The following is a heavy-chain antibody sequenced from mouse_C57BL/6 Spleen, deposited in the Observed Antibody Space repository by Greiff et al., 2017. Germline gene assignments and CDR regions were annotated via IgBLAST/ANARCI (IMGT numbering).Heavy chain of an antibody. CDR3: ARNYGSSPRWYFDV. V-gene: IGHV3-4*01. J-gene: IGHJ1*03. D-gene: IGHD1-1*01. Sequence: EVKLMESGPALVKPSQTVSLTCTVTGYSITNGNHWWNWIRQVSGSKLEWIGYISSSGSTDSNPSLKSRISITRDTSKNQLFLQLNSVTTEDIATYYCARNYGSSPRWYFDVWGTGTTVTVSS. CDR1: GYSITNGNHW. CDR2: ISSSGST.